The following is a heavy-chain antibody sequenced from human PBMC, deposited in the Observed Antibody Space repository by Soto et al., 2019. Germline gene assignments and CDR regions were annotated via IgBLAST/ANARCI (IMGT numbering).Heavy chain of an antibody. J-gene: IGHJ4*02. V-gene: IGHV4-31*03. CDR2: IYHSGST. CDR3: ARDKEAAAGYFDY. D-gene: IGHD6-13*01. CDR1: GGSISSGGYY. Sequence: SETLSLTCTVSGGSISSGGYYWSWIRQHPGKGLEWIGYIYHSGSTYYNPSLKSRVTISVDTSKNQFSLKLSSVTAADTAVYYCARDKEAAAGYFDYWGQGTLVTVSS.